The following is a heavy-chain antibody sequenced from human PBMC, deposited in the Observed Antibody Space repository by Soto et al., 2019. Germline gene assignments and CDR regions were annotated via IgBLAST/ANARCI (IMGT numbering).Heavy chain of an antibody. CDR2: IITIFGTA. J-gene: IGHJ5*02. D-gene: IGHD4-17*01. CDR3: ARDDYGDFFPRYNWFDP. V-gene: IGHV1-69*01. CDR1: GGTFSSYA. Sequence: QVQLVQSGAEVKKPGSSVKVSCKASGGTFSSYAISWVRQAPGQGLEWMGGIITIFGTANYAQKFQGRVTITADESTSTAYMELSSLRSEDTAVYYCARDDYGDFFPRYNWFDPWGQGTLVTVSS.